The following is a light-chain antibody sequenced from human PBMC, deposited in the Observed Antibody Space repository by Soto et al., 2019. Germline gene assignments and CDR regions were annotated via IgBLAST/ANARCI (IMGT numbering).Light chain of an antibody. Sequence: EIVLTQSPRTLSLSPGERATLSCRASQSVSNNYLAWYQQKPGQAPRLLIYGASNRATGIPDRFSGNGTGTDFTLTISSLEPEDFAVYYCQQYGSSGTFGQGTKVDIK. CDR3: QQYGSSGT. CDR2: GAS. J-gene: IGKJ1*01. CDR1: QSVSNNY. V-gene: IGKV3-20*01.